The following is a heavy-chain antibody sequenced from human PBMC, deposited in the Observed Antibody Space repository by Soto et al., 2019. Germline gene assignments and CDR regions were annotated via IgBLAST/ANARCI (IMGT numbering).Heavy chain of an antibody. J-gene: IGHJ4*02. D-gene: IGHD6-13*01. CDR2: ITGSGGGT. CDR3: AKRPLTAAGFDY. CDR1: GFTFSNYA. Sequence: VLLLESGGGLVQPGGSLRLSCAASGFTFSNYAMTWVRQAPGKGLEWVSVITGSGGGTYFVDSVKGRFTISRDNSKNTVYLQMNSLRAEDTAVYYCAKRPLTAAGFDYWGQGTLVTVSS. V-gene: IGHV3-23*01.